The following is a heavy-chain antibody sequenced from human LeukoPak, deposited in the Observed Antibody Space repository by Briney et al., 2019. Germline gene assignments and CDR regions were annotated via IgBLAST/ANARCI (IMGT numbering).Heavy chain of an antibody. CDR3: ARRRRDGYKPHFDY. D-gene: IGHD5-24*01. CDR1: GGSLNSGTSY. J-gene: IGHJ4*02. CDR2: IYTSGRT. Sequence: PSQTLSLTCTVSGGSLNSGTSYWSWIRQPAGKGLEWIGRIYTSGRTYYNPSLKSRVTISVDMSKNQFSLRLSSVTAADTAVYYCARRRRDGYKPHFDYWGQGTLVTVSS. V-gene: IGHV4-61*02.